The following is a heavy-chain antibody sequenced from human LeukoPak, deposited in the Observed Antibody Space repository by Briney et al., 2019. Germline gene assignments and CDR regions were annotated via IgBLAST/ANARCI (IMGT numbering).Heavy chain of an antibody. CDR3: AKRGGTESFYYYYYMDV. D-gene: IGHD2-15*01. Sequence: GGSLRLSCAASGFTFSSYDMTWVRQTPGKGLEWVALISRSGGTTYYADSVRGRFTISRDNSKNTLYLQMNSLRAEDTAEYYCAKRGGTESFYYYYYMDVWGKGTTVTVSS. CDR1: GFTFSSYD. CDR2: ISRSGGTT. J-gene: IGHJ6*03. V-gene: IGHV3-23*01.